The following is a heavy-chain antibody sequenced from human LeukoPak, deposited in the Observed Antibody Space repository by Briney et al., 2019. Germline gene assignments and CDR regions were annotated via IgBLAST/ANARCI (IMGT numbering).Heavy chain of an antibody. CDR1: GFTLSSYW. D-gene: IGHD2-2*01. J-gene: IGHJ4*02. CDR2: IKHDGSDK. CDR3: ARPSAPD. V-gene: IGHV3-7*01. Sequence: GGSLRLSCVASGFTLSSYWMSWVRQAPGKGLEWVANIKHDGSDKYYVDSVKGRFTISRDNAKNSLYLQMDSLRVEDTAVYYCARPSAPDWGQGTLVTVSS.